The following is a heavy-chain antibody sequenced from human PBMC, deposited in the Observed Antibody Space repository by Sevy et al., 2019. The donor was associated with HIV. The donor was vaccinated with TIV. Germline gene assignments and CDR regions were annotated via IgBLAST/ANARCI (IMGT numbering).Heavy chain of an antibody. Sequence: SETLSLICTVSGGSIGGYYWSWIRQPAGKRLEWIGHIYTNGGSSYNPSLKSRVTMSTDTSKNQFSLKLTSVTAADTAIYYCARDYYDNSDSIGGYSSDSWGHGTLVTVSS. CDR3: ARDYYDNSDSIGGYSSDS. D-gene: IGHD3-22*01. CDR1: GGSIGGYY. V-gene: IGHV4-4*07. CDR2: IYTNGGS. J-gene: IGHJ5*01.